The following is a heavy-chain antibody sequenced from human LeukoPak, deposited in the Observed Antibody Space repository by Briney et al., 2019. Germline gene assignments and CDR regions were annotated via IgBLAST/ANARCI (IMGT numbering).Heavy chain of an antibody. J-gene: IGHJ4*02. Sequence: GRSLRLSCAASEFSFSSYGMHWVRRAPGKGLQWVASLWYDGTNKYHADSVKGRFTISRDNSQSTLYLQMNSLRAEDTAVYYCARARSNYDSSGFSALDYWGQGTLVTVSS. CDR1: EFSFSSYG. CDR2: LWYDGTNK. CDR3: ARARSNYDSSGFSALDY. V-gene: IGHV3-33*01. D-gene: IGHD3-22*01.